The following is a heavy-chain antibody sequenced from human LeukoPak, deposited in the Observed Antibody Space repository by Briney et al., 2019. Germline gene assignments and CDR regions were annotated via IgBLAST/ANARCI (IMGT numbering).Heavy chain of an antibody. D-gene: IGHD2-15*01. CDR2: ISASGDST. CDR3: AKDGSRAWDIGFQH. J-gene: IGHJ1*01. V-gene: IGHV3-23*01. Sequence: PGGSLRLSCAASGFTFSSYAMSWVRQAPGKGLEWVSSISASGDSTYYADSVKGRFTISRDNSKNTLYLQMNSLRAEDTAVYYCAKDGSRAWDIGFQHWGQGTLVTVSS. CDR1: GFTFSSYA.